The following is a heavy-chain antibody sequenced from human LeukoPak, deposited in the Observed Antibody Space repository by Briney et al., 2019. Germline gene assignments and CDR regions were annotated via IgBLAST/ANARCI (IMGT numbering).Heavy chain of an antibody. V-gene: IGHV3-74*01. D-gene: IGHD6-13*01. CDR3: AKDVGGQQLPAWTYYYYGMDV. Sequence: GGSLRLSCAASGFTFKLYWMHWVRQVPGKRPVWVSRINDDGSDTIYADSVKGRFTISRDNAKNSLYLQMNSLRAEDTALYYCAKDVGGQQLPAWTYYYYGMDVWGQGTTVTVSS. CDR2: INDDGSDT. CDR1: GFTFKLYW. J-gene: IGHJ6*02.